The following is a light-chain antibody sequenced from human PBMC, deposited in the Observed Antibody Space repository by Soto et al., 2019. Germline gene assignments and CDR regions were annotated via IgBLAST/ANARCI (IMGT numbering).Light chain of an antibody. J-gene: IGKJ2*02. CDR2: WAS. CDR1: QTIFRTSNNKDY. V-gene: IGKV4-1*01. Sequence: DIVLTQSPDSLAVSLGETATIHCRSSQTIFRTSNNKDYLAWYQQRPGQPPKLLIYWASTRESGVPDRFSGAGSGTEFTLTISDLQAEDVAVYYCQQFHNSPPCTFGQGTKLEVK. CDR3: QQFHNSPPCT.